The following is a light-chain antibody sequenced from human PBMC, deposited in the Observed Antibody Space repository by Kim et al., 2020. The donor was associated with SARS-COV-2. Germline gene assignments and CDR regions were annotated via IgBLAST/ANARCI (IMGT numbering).Light chain of an antibody. Sequence: DIQMTQSPSSLSASVGDRVTITCQVSQDISNYLNWYQQKPGKAPKLLIYDASNLETGVPSRFSGSGSGTDFTFTISSLQPEDIATYYCQQYDNLLSITFGQGTRLEIK. CDR3: QQYDNLLSIT. CDR1: QDISNY. J-gene: IGKJ5*01. V-gene: IGKV1-33*01. CDR2: DAS.